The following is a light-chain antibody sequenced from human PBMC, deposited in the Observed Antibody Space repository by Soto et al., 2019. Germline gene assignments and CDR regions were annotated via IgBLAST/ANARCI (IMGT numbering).Light chain of an antibody. CDR3: QQSYSIPWT. J-gene: IGKJ1*01. CDR2: AAS. Sequence: DIQMTQSPSSLSASVGDRVTITCRASQSISSYLNWYQQRPGKAPKVLIYAASSLQSGIPSRFCGSGSGTDFTLTISSLQPEDFATYYCQQSYSIPWTFGQGTKVEIK. CDR1: QSISSY. V-gene: IGKV1-39*01.